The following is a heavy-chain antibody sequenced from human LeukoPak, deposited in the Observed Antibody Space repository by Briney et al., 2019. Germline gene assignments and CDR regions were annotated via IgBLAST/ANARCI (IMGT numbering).Heavy chain of an antibody. D-gene: IGHD2-2*01. CDR1: GYTFTSYY. CDR3: ARDAAPDIVVVPAAAWFDP. V-gene: IGHV1-46*01. J-gene: IGHJ5*02. CDR2: INPSGGST. Sequence: ASVKVSCXASGYTFTSYYMHWVRQAPRQGLEWMEIINPSGGSTSYAQKFQGRVTMTRDTSTSTVYMELSSLRSEDTAVYYCARDAAPDIVVVPAAAWFDPWGQGTLVTVSS.